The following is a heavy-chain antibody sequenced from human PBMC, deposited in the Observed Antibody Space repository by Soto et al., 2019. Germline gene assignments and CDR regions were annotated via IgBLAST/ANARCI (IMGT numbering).Heavy chain of an antibody. CDR1: GGSIRSDY. J-gene: IGHJ6*03. Sequence: ETLSLTCTVSGGSIRSDYWSWIRQPPGKGLEWIGYIYYSGSTNYNPSLKSRVTISVDTSKNQFSLKLSSVTAADTAVYYCARNPKQYCSGGSCYSWDYYYYMDVWGKGTTVTVSS. D-gene: IGHD2-15*01. CDR2: IYYSGST. CDR3: ARNPKQYCSGGSCYSWDYYYYMDV. V-gene: IGHV4-59*08.